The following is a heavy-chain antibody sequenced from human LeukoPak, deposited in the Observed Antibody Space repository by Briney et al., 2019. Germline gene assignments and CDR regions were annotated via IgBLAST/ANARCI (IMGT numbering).Heavy chain of an antibody. J-gene: IGHJ4*02. CDR3: TSYYYDSNAYPNPRFDS. CDR1: GGSISSGGYY. Sequence: PSQTLSLTCTVSGGSISSGGYYWSWIRQHPGKGLEWIGYIYYSGSTYYNPSLKSRVTISVDTSKDQFSLKLSSVTAADTAVYYCTSYYYDSNAYPNPRFDSWGQGTLVTVSS. CDR2: IYYSGST. D-gene: IGHD3-22*01. V-gene: IGHV4-31*08.